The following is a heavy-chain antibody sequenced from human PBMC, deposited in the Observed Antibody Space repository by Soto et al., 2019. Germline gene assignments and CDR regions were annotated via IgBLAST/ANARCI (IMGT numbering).Heavy chain of an antibody. D-gene: IGHD3-22*01. CDR2: ITKGGSTI. CDR3: ARSEGRAFYDRGTFYPPEGFYFGMDV. J-gene: IGHJ6*02. Sequence: GGSLRLSCAASGFTFSSYSMNWVRQAPGKGLEWISYITKGGSTIYYADSVKGRFTISRDDANDSLYLQMNSLRVEDTAVYYCARSEGRAFYDRGTFYPPEGFYFGMDVWGQGTTVTVSS. V-gene: IGHV3-48*04. CDR1: GFTFSSYS.